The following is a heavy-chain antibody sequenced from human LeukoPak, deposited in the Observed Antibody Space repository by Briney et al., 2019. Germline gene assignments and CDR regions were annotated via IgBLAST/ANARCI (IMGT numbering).Heavy chain of an antibody. J-gene: IGHJ5*02. Sequence: SQTLSLTCTVSGGSISSGGYYWSWIRQPPGKGLEWIGYIYHSGSTYYNPSLKSRVTISVDRSKNQFSLKLSSVTAADTAVYYCARGSEDFWSGYPNWFDPWGQGTLVTVSS. CDR2: IYHSGST. V-gene: IGHV4-30-2*01. CDR3: ARGSEDFWSGYPNWFDP. D-gene: IGHD3-3*01. CDR1: GGSISSGGYY.